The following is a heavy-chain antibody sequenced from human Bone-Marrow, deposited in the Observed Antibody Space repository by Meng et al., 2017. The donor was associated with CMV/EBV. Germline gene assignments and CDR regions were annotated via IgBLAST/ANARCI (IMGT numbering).Heavy chain of an antibody. J-gene: IGHJ4*02. V-gene: IGHV3-23*01. Sequence: ETLSLTCAASGFTFSSYAMSWVRQAPGKGLEWVSAISGSGGSTYYADSVKGRFTISRDNSKNTLYLQMNSLRAEDTAVYYCAKSPTGYWGQGTLGTVSS. CDR3: AKSPTGY. CDR2: ISGSGGST. CDR1: GFTFSSYA.